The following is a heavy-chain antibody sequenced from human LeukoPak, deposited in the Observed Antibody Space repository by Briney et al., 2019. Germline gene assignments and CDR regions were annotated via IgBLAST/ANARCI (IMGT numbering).Heavy chain of an antibody. CDR2: IYTSGST. CDR3: ARGYSSGWYQDAFDI. J-gene: IGHJ3*02. Sequence: PSETLSLTCTVSGGSISSSGSSYWSWIRQPAGKGLEWIGRIYTSGSTGYNPSLKRRVTTSVDTSKNQFALKLSSVTAADTAVYYCARGYSSGWYQDAFDIWGQGTMVTVSS. D-gene: IGHD6-19*01. CDR1: GGSISSSGSSY. V-gene: IGHV4-61*02.